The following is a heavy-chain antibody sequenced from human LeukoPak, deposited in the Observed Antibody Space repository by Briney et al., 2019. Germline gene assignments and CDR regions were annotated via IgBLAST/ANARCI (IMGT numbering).Heavy chain of an antibody. CDR2: INPSGGST. CDR1: GYTFTSYY. J-gene: IGHJ5*02. CDR3: AREDGYCSGGSCYGFDP. D-gene: IGHD2-15*01. V-gene: IGHV1-46*01. Sequence: ASVKVSCKASGYTFTSYYMHWVRQAPGQGLEWMGIINPSGGSTSYAQKFQGRVTMTRDTSTSTVYMELSSLRSEDTAVYYCAREDGYCSGGSCYGFDPWGQGTLVTVSS.